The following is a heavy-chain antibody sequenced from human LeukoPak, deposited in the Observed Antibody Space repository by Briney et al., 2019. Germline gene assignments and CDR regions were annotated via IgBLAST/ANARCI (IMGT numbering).Heavy chain of an antibody. CDR3: AKELRTFDS. V-gene: IGHV3-7*04. J-gene: IGHJ4*02. CDR1: GFTFSSYW. D-gene: IGHD3-16*01. Sequence: PGGSLRLSCAASGFTFSSYWMAWVRQAPGKGLEWVANIKHNGDDLNYVDSVEDRFTISRDNAQNSLYLHMTSLRAEDTAFYYRAKELRTFDSWGQGTLVTVSS. CDR2: IKHNGDDL.